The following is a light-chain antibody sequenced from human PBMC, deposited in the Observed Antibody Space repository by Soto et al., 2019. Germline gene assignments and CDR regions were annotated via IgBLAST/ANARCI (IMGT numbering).Light chain of an antibody. J-gene: IGKJ2*01. Sequence: DIQMTQSPSSLSASVGDRVTITCRASQSISSYFNWYQQKPGKAPKLLIYAASSLQSGVPSRFSGNGSGTDFTLTISSLQPEDFATYYCQQSYSTPYTFGQGTKLEIK. CDR1: QSISSY. CDR2: AAS. V-gene: IGKV1-39*01. CDR3: QQSYSTPYT.